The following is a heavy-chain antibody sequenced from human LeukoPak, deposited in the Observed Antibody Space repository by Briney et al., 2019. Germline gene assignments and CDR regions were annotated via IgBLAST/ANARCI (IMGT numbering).Heavy chain of an antibody. D-gene: IGHD3-10*01. V-gene: IGHV1-2*02. Sequence: ASVKVSCKASGYTFTGYYMHWVRQAPGQGLEWMGWINPNSGGTNYAQKFQGRVTMTRDTSISTAYMELSRLRSDDTAVYYCARDFGFGEFNTEYAFDIWGQGTMVTVSS. CDR1: GYTFTGYY. CDR2: INPNSGGT. J-gene: IGHJ3*02. CDR3: ARDFGFGEFNTEYAFDI.